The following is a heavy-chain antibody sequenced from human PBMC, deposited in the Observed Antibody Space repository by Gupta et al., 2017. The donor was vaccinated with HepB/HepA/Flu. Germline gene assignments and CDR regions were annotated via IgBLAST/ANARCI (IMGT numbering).Heavy chain of an antibody. V-gene: IGHV3-9*01. J-gene: IGHJ2*01. CDR1: GFTFDDYA. CDR2: ISWNSGSI. CDR3: AKDRTAMATYWYFDL. D-gene: IGHD5-18*01. Sequence: EVQLVESGGGLVQPGRSLRLSCAASGFTFDDYAMHWVRQAPGKGLEWVSGISWNSGSIGYADSVKGRFTISRDNAKNSLYLQMNSLRAEDTALYYCAKDRTAMATYWYFDLWGRGTLVTVSS.